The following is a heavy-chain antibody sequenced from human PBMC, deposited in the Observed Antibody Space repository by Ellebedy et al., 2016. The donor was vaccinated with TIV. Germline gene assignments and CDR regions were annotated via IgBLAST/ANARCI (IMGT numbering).Heavy chain of an antibody. CDR1: GGSISNDDYY. CDR2: VHYTGTT. CDR3: ARAGGGFGESRGRIDY. V-gene: IGHV4-30-4*01. D-gene: IGHD3-10*01. Sequence: MPSETLSLTCTVSGGSISNDDYYWTWVRQTPGRGLEWLGYVHYTGTTHYNPSLDSRLTISGDTSRTQFSLRLSSVTAADTAVYFCARAGGGFGESRGRIDYWGQGTQVIVSA. J-gene: IGHJ4*02.